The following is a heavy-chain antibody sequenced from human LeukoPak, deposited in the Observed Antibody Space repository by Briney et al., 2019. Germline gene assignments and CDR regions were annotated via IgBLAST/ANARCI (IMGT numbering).Heavy chain of an antibody. D-gene: IGHD1/OR15-1a*01. CDR2: IYTSGST. Sequence: SGTLSLTCTVSGGSISSYYWSWIRQPVGKGLEWIGRIYTSGSTNYNPSLKSRVTMSVDTSKNQFSLKLSSVTAADTAVYYCARISWNSNSDYWGQGTLVTVSS. V-gene: IGHV4-4*07. J-gene: IGHJ4*02. CDR3: ARISWNSNSDY. CDR1: GGSISSYY.